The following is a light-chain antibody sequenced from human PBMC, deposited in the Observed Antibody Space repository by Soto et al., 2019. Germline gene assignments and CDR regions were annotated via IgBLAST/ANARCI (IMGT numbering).Light chain of an antibody. Sequence: QSALTQPRSVSGSPGQSVTISCTGTSSDVGGYNYVSWYQQYPGKAPKLMIYDVNMRPSGVPDRFSGSKSGNTASLTISGLQAEDEADYYCCSYAGGYTYVFGTVTKLTVL. V-gene: IGLV2-11*01. CDR3: CSYAGGYTYV. J-gene: IGLJ1*01. CDR2: DVN. CDR1: SSDVGGYNY.